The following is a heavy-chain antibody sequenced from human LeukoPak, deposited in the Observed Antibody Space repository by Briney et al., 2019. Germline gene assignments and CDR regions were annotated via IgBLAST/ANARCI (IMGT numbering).Heavy chain of an antibody. Sequence: PSETLPLTCAVYDGSFSGYYWSWIRQPPGKGLEWIGEINHSGSTNYNPSLKSRVTISVDTSKNQFSLKLSSVTAADTAVYYCARPIWSRKHTSGAFDIWGQGTMVTVSS. CDR1: DGSFSGYY. CDR2: INHSGST. D-gene: IGHD3-10*01. CDR3: ARPIWSRKHTSGAFDI. V-gene: IGHV4-34*01. J-gene: IGHJ3*02.